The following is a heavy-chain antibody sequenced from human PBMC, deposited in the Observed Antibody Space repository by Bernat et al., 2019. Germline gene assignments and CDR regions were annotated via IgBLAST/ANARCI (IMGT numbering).Heavy chain of an antibody. D-gene: IGHD2-21*02. CDR1: GFTFSSYS. CDR3: ARSLLVTSRNDAFEI. J-gene: IGHJ3*02. CDR2: ISRSGGSI. V-gene: IGHV3-21*01. Sequence: EVQLVESGGGLVKPRGSLRLSCAASGFTFSSYSMNWVRQAPWKGLEWVSSISRSGGSIYYADSVKGRFTISRDNAKNSLFLKMDSLRAEDTAVYYCARSLLVTSRNDAFEIWGQGTTVTVSS.